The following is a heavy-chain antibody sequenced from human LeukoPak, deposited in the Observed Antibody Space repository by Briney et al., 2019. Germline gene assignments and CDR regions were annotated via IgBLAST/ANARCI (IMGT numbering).Heavy chain of an antibody. CDR2: ISAYNGNT. D-gene: IGHD3-22*01. J-gene: IGHJ6*03. Sequence: GASVKVSCKASGYTFTSYGISWVRQAPGQGLEWMGWISAYNGNTNYAQKLQGRVTMTTDTSTSTAYMELRSLRSDDTAVYYCARDHYDTLDYYYYYMDVWGKGTTVTVSS. CDR1: GYTFTSYG. CDR3: ARDHYDTLDYYYYYMDV. V-gene: IGHV1-18*01.